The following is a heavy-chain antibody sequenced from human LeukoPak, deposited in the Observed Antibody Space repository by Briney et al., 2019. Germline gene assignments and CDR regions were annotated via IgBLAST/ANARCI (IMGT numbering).Heavy chain of an antibody. V-gene: IGHV4-59*01. CDR3: ATLVFLGSESPDKSRDNWFDP. CDR1: GDSISSYH. J-gene: IGHJ5*02. Sequence: SETLSLTCTVSGDSISSYHWSWLRQFPGKGLECIGYIFYTGSTKYNPSLKSRVTISVDTSKNQFSLKLNSVTAADTAVYYCATLVFLGSESPDKSRDNWFDPWGQGTLVTVSS. D-gene: IGHD3-10*02. CDR2: IFYTGST.